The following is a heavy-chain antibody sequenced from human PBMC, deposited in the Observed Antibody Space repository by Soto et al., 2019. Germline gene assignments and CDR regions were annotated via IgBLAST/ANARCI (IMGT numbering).Heavy chain of an antibody. CDR1: GFTFSDYY. Sequence: PGGSLRLSCAASGFTFSDYYMSWIRQAPGKGLEWVSYISSSSSYTNYADSVKGRFTISRDNAKNSLYLQMNSLRAEDTAVYYCARVVGATRLDYWGQGTLVTVSS. CDR2: ISSSSSYT. D-gene: IGHD1-26*01. V-gene: IGHV3-11*06. CDR3: ARVVGATRLDY. J-gene: IGHJ4*02.